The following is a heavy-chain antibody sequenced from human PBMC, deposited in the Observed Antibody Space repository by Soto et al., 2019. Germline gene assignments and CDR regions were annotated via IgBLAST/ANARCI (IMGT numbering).Heavy chain of an antibody. J-gene: IGHJ6*03. Sequence: SETLSLTCTVSGGSISSYYWSWIRQPPGKGLEWIGYIYYSGSTNYNPSLKSRVTISVDTSKNQFSLKLSSVTAADTAVYYCARVSLGYSYGSHYYYMDVWGKGTTVTVSS. CDR1: GGSISSYY. D-gene: IGHD5-18*01. V-gene: IGHV4-59*01. CDR2: IYYSGST. CDR3: ARVSLGYSYGSHYYYMDV.